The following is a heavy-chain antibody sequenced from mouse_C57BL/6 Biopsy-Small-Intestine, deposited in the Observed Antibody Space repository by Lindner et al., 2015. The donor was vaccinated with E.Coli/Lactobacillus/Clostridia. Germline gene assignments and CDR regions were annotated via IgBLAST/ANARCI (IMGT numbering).Heavy chain of an antibody. CDR2: MSPKSGDT. CDR1: GYNFIFHD. V-gene: IGHV1-84*02. J-gene: IGHJ1*03. D-gene: IGHD2-10*02. CDR3: ARGPCTSTTCFDGNYYYYLDV. Sequence: SVKVSCKASGYNFIFHDINWVRQAPGQGLEWMGWMSPKSGDTGFAEKFQGRVTITMNTSISTVYLELNDLRSDDTAIYFCARGPCTSTTCFDGNYYYYLDVWGKGTTVTVSS.